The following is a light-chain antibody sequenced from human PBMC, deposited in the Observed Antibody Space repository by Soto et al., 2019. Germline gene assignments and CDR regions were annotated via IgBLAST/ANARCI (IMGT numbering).Light chain of an antibody. CDR1: RSNIVRNY. CDR3: AAWDSSLSIVI. V-gene: IGLV1-51*01. CDR2: DTY. Sequence: QSVLTQPPSVSAAPGQRVTISCSGSRSNIVRNYESCYHQFPGTAPRLLFFDTYKRPSGVPDRFSGSKSGTSSTLAITGLQGGDEADYYCAAWDSSLSIVIFGGGTKLTVL. J-gene: IGLJ2*01.